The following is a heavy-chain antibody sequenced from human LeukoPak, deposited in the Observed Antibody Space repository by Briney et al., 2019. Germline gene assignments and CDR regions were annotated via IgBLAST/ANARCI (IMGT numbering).Heavy chain of an antibody. CDR2: IYHSGST. CDR1: GGSISSGGYY. Sequence: SETLSLTCTVSGGSISSGGYYWSWIRQPPGKGLEWIGYIYHSGSTYYNPSLKSRVTISVDRSKNQFSLKLSSVTAADTAVYYCARFTGPSYAETFDYWGQGTLVTVSS. J-gene: IGHJ4*02. CDR3: ARFTGPSYAETFDY. V-gene: IGHV4-30-2*01. D-gene: IGHD5-18*01.